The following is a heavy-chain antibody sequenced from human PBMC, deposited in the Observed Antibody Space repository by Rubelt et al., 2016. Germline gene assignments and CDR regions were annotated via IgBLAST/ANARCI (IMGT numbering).Heavy chain of an antibody. D-gene: IGHD3-22*01. CDR1: GGSISSGGYY. CDR3: ARADYYDSSGYHNWFDP. V-gene: IGHV4-31*03. J-gene: IGHJ5*02. Sequence: QLQLQESGPGLVKPSETLSLTCTVSGGSISSGGYYWSWIRQHPGKGLEWIGYIYYSGSTYYNPSLKSRVTRSVDTSKNQFSLKLSSGTAADTAVYYCARADYYDSSGYHNWFDPWGQGTLVTVSS. CDR2: IYYSGST.